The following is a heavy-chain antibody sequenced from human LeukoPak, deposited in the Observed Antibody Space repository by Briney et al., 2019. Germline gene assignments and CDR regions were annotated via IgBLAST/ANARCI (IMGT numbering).Heavy chain of an antibody. CDR1: GFTFSNAW. Sequence: PGGSLRLSCAASGFTFSNAWMSWVRQAPGKGLEWVGRIKSKTDGGTTDYAAPVKGRFTISRDDSKNTLYLQMNSLKTEDTAVYYCTTESGYSYGPPGFDYWGQGTLVTVSS. V-gene: IGHV3-15*01. D-gene: IGHD5-18*01. J-gene: IGHJ4*02. CDR3: TTESGYSYGPPGFDY. CDR2: IKSKTDGGTT.